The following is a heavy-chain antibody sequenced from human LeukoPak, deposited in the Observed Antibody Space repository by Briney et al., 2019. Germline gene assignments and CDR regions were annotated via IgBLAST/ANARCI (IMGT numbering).Heavy chain of an antibody. J-gene: IGHJ4*02. CDR2: ISDSGVTT. CDR3: XXXXXXXXXXXXXXXXXFFDY. V-gene: IGHV3-23*01. CDR1: GFXXXXFG. Sequence: SGFXXXXFGMTWVRQVPGKGLXWVSTISDSGVTTHYADSVKGRFTISRDNSKSTLYMQMNSLRAEDTAVYYXXXXXXXXXXXXXXXXXXFFDYWGQGTLVTVSS.